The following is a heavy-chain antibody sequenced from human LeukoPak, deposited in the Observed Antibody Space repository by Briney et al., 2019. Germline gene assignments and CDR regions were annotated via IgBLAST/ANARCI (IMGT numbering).Heavy chain of an antibody. CDR2: INAGNGNT. CDR1: GYTFTSYA. Sequence: ASVKVSCKASGYTFTSYAMRWVRQAPGQRLEWMGWINAGNGNTKYSQKFQGRVTITRDTSASTAYMELSSLRSEDTAVYYCARDAAAIMWFDPWGQGTLVTVSS. J-gene: IGHJ5*02. CDR3: ARDAAAIMWFDP. D-gene: IGHD2-2*01. V-gene: IGHV1-3*01.